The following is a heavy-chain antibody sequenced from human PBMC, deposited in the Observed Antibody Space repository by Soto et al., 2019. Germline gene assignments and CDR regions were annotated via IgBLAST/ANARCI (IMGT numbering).Heavy chain of an antibody. D-gene: IGHD3-16*02. CDR3: AKTRDRRSYYYYGMDV. J-gene: IGHJ6*02. CDR1: GFTFSGYS. Sequence: GGSLRLSCAASGFTFSGYSMSWVRQAPGKGLEWVSAIRGSGGSTYYADSVKRRFTISRDNSKNTLYLQMNSLRAEDTAVYYCAKTRDRRSYYYYGMDVWGQGTTVTVSS. CDR2: IRGSGGST. V-gene: IGHV3-23*01.